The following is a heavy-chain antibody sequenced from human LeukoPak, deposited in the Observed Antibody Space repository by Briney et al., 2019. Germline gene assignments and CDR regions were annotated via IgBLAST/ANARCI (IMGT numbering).Heavy chain of an antibody. V-gene: IGHV2-5*02. D-gene: IGHD3-22*01. Sequence: SGPTLVNPTQTLTLTCTFSGFSLSTSGVGAGWIRQPPGKALEWLALIYRDDDKRYSPSLKSRLTITKDTSKNQVVLTMTNMDPVDTATYYCARRVVITMNFDYWGQGTLVTVSS. CDR3: ARRVVITMNFDY. CDR2: IYRDDDK. CDR1: GFSLSTSGVG. J-gene: IGHJ4*02.